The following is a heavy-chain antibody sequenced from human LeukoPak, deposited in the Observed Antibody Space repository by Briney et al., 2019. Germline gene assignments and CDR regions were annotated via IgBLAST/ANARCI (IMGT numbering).Heavy chain of an antibody. D-gene: IGHD2-21*02. V-gene: IGHV1-2*02. CDR2: INPHSGGT. Sequence: ASVKVSCKASGFTFTGYYIHWVRQAPGQGLEWMGYINPHSGGTSSPQKFQGRVTMTTDTSISAAYMELSSLISDDTAMYYCVREGNELLSKNFDYWGQGTLVTVSS. CDR1: GFTFTGYY. J-gene: IGHJ4*02. CDR3: VREGNELLSKNFDY.